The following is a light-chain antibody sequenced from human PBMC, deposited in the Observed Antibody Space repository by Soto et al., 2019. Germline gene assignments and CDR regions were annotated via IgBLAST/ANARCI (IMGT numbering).Light chain of an antibody. CDR2: EAT. V-gene: IGLV2-23*01. J-gene: IGLJ2*01. CDR1: SSDFGSHNL. CDR3: CSYARSTTLGVI. Sequence: QSALTQAASVSGSPGQSITISCTGTSSDFGSHNLVSWYQQYPGKAPKLMIYEATKRPSGISNRFSGSKSGNTASLTISGLQAEDEADYYCCSYARSTTLGVIFGGGTKLTVL.